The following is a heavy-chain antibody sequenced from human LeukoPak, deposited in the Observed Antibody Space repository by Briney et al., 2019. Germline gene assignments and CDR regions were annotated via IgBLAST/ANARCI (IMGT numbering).Heavy chain of an antibody. Sequence: SDTLSLTCTVSGDSISSGGYYWSWIRPHPGKGLEGIGYIYYSGSTFYNPFLKSRVTISVDTSKTEFSLMLSSVTAADTACYCCAREPRGGGYSFDYWGQGTLVTVSS. D-gene: IGHD5-12*01. J-gene: IGHJ4*02. CDR1: GDSISSGGYY. CDR3: AREPRGGGYSFDY. V-gene: IGHV4-31*03. CDR2: IYYSGST.